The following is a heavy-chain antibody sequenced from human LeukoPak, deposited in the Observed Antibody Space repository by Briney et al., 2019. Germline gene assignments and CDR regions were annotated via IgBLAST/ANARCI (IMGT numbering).Heavy chain of an antibody. CDR1: GFTFSNYC. J-gene: IGHJ4*02. Sequence: AESLTLSCAASGFTFSNYCMTWVRQAPGKGLEWVANIKKDGGEKYYVDSVKGRFTISRDNTKNSLYLQMNSLRAEDTAMYYCATYYDSGPCKDWGQGTLVTVSS. V-gene: IGHV3-7*05. CDR3: ATYYDSGPCKD. D-gene: IGHD3-22*01. CDR2: IKKDGGEK.